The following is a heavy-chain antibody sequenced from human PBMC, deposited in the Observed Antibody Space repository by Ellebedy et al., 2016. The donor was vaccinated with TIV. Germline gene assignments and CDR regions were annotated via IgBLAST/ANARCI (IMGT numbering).Heavy chain of an antibody. J-gene: IGHJ4*02. CDR1: GFTFGSFA. V-gene: IGHV3-23*01. D-gene: IGHD3-22*01. CDR3: AKGTSSGFNYDRVGCEY. CDR2: ISGGGGNT. Sequence: GGSLRLSCAASGFTFGSFAMHWVRQAPGKGLEWLSVISGGGGNTSHADSVKGRFTIIRDNSKNTLYLQMDRLRAEDTAVYYCAKGTSSGFNYDRVGCEYWGQGTLVTVSS.